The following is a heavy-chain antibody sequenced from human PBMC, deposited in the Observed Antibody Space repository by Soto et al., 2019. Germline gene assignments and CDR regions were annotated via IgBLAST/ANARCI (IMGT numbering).Heavy chain of an antibody. CDR3: ARGTGSSWFDL. Sequence: ASVKVSCKASGYTFSAHYIHWVRQAPGQGLQWMGWIDSRNGDTKYARDFQGSVTLTRDTSINTAYMELRSQTSDDTAIYCCARGTGSSWFDLWGQGTLVTVSS. J-gene: IGHJ5*02. CDR1: GYTFSAHY. CDR2: IDSRNGDT. D-gene: IGHD3-10*01. V-gene: IGHV1-2*02.